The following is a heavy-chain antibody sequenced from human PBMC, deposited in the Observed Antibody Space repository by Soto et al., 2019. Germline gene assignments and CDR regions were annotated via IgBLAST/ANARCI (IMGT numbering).Heavy chain of an antibody. Sequence: GESLKISCKGSGYSFTSYWIGWVRQMPGKGLEWMGIIYPGDSDTRYSPSFQGQVTISADKSISTAYLQWSSLKASDTAMYYCAGPQVDNYDFWSGYPDPAYYFDYWGQGTLVTVS. J-gene: IGHJ4*02. D-gene: IGHD3-3*01. V-gene: IGHV5-51*01. CDR3: AGPQVDNYDFWSGYPDPAYYFDY. CDR1: GYSFTSYW. CDR2: IYPGDSDT.